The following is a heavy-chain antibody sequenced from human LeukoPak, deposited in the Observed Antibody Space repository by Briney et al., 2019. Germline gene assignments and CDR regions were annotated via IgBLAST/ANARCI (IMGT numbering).Heavy chain of an antibody. Sequence: LPGGALRLSFAASGFTLSSYEINWVRRAPGKGLEWVSYISSSGSTIYYADSVKGRFTISREHAKDSLYLQMNSLRAEDTAVYYCAELGITMIGGVWGKGTTVTISS. CDR2: ISSSGSTI. J-gene: IGHJ6*04. CDR3: AELGITMIGGV. V-gene: IGHV3-48*03. D-gene: IGHD3-10*02. CDR1: GFTLSSYE.